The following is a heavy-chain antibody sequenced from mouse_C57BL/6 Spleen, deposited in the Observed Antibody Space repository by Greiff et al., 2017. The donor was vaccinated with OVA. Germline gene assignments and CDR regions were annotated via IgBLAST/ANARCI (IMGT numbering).Heavy chain of an antibody. CDR3: ARHAPIYYGNPYYYAMDY. CDR2: FYPGSGSI. CDR1: GYTFTEYT. Sequence: VKLMESGAELVKPGASVKLSCKASGYTFTEYTIHWVKQRSGQGLEWIGWFYPGSGSIKYNEKFKDKATLTADKSSSTVYMELSRLTSEDSAVYFCARHAPIYYGNPYYYAMDYWGQGTSVTVSS. V-gene: IGHV1-62-2*01. D-gene: IGHD2-1*01. J-gene: IGHJ4*01.